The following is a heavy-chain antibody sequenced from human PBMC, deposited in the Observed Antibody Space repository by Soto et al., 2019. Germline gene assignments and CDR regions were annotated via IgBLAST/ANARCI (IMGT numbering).Heavy chain of an antibody. CDR1: GGSISSYY. CDR3: ARHCSGGSCYPYDAFDI. V-gene: IGHV4-59*08. D-gene: IGHD2-15*01. CDR2: IYYSGST. J-gene: IGHJ3*02. Sequence: SETLSLTCTVSGGSISSYYWSWIRQPPGKGLEWIGYIYYSGSTNYNPSLKSRVTISVDTSKNQFSLKLSSVTAADTAVYYCARHCSGGSCYPYDAFDIWGQGTMVTVSS.